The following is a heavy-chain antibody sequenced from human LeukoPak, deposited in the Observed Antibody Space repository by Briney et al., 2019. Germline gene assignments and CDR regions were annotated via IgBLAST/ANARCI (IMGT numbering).Heavy chain of an antibody. Sequence: GSLRLSCAASGLTFSNYAMNWVRQAPGKGLEWVSAVSNTGTVTYYADSVKGRFTTSRDNPKNTLYLQMNSLRAEDTAVYYCARDLNIVVVPAHGMDVWGQGTTVTVSS. CDR3: ARDLNIVVVPAHGMDV. D-gene: IGHD2-2*01. CDR1: GLTFSNYA. J-gene: IGHJ6*02. V-gene: IGHV3-23*01. CDR2: VSNTGTVT.